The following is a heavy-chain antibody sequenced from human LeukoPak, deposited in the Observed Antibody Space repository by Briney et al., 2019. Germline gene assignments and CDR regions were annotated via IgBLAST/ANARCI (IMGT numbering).Heavy chain of an antibody. D-gene: IGHD6-13*01. V-gene: IGHV3-66*01. CDR1: GFTVSSNY. J-gene: IGHJ2*01. CDR2: IYSGGST. CDR3: ARGRRSWYPNWCFDL. Sequence: GGSLRLSCAASGFTVSSNYMSWVRQAPGKGLEWVSVIYSGGSTYYADSVKGRFTISRDNSKNTLYLQMNSLRAEDTAVYYCARGRRSWYPNWCFDLWGRGTLVTVSS.